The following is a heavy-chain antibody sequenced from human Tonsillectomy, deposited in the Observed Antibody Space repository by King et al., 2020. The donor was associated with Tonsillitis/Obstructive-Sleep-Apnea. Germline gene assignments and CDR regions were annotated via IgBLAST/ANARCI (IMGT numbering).Heavy chain of an antibody. V-gene: IGHV4-61*01. D-gene: IGHD6-6*01. CDR1: GGSVSMGSYY. J-gene: IGHJ4*02. CDR2: IYYRGST. Sequence: VQLQESGPGLVKPSETLSLTCTVSGGSVSMGSYYWSWIRQPPGKGLEWIGYIYYRGSTNYNPSLKSLVTISVDTSKNQCSLKLSSVTAADTAVYYCARGTHRRPLAYWGQGTLVTVSS. CDR3: ARGTHRRPLAY.